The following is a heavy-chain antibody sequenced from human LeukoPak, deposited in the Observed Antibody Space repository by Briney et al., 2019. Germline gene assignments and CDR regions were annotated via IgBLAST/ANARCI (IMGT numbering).Heavy chain of an antibody. CDR2: IKSKTDGGTT. CDR3: TTESSIAAAGMEV. D-gene: IGHD6-13*01. Sequence: PGGSLRLSCAASGFTFSSYGMHWVRQAPGKGLEWVGRIKSKTDGGTTDYAAPVKGRFTISRDDSKNTLYLQMNSLKTEDTAVYYCTTESSIAAAGMEVWGQGTLVTVSS. V-gene: IGHV3-15*01. CDR1: GFTFSSYG. J-gene: IGHJ4*02.